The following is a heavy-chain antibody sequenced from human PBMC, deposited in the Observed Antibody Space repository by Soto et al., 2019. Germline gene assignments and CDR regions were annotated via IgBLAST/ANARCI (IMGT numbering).Heavy chain of an antibody. CDR3: ARGDGYDLFLVQH. CDR1: GGSISSGDYY. J-gene: IGHJ1*01. Sequence: QVQLQESGPGLVKPSQTLSLACTVSGGSISSGDYYWSWIRQPPGKGLEWIGYIYYSGSTYYNPSLNSRVTISVDTSKNQFSLKLSSVTAADTAVYYCARGDGYDLFLVQHWGQGTLVTVSS. D-gene: IGHD5-12*01. CDR2: IYYSGST. V-gene: IGHV4-30-4*01.